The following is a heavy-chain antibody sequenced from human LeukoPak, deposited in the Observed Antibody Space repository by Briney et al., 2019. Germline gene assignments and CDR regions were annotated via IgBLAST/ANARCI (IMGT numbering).Heavy chain of an antibody. Sequence: GASVKVSCKASGYTFTSYGISWVRQAPGQGLEWMGWISAYNGNTNYAQKLQGRVTMTTDTSTSTAYMELRSLRSDDTAVYYCARVVGGAYYYYYYTDVWGKGTTVTVSS. CDR3: ARVVGGAYYYYYYTDV. CDR2: ISAYNGNT. V-gene: IGHV1-18*01. CDR1: GYTFTSYG. J-gene: IGHJ6*03. D-gene: IGHD3-16*01.